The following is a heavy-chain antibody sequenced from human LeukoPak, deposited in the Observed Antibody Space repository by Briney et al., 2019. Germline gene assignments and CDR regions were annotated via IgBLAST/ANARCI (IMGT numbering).Heavy chain of an antibody. D-gene: IGHD3-10*01. Sequence: PGGSLRLSCAASGFTFSSYSMNWVRQAPGKGLEWVSSISSSSSYIYYADSVKGRFTISRDNAKNSLYLQMNSLRAEDTAVYYCARDFYGSGSYYREGMDVWGQGTTVTVSS. CDR1: GFTFSSYS. J-gene: IGHJ6*02. CDR2: ISSSSSYI. CDR3: ARDFYGSGSYYREGMDV. V-gene: IGHV3-21*01.